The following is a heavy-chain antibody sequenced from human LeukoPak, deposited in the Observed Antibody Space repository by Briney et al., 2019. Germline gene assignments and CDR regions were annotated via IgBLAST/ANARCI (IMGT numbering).Heavy chain of an antibody. CDR2: TSWNSGSI. CDR1: GFTFDDYA. D-gene: IGHD3-10*01. CDR3: AKDRYYYGSGSYAGGTGGFDY. Sequence: PGRSLRLSCAASGFTFDDYAMHWVRQAPGKGLEWVSGTSWNSGSIGYADSVKGRFTISRDNAKNSLYLQMNSLRAEDTALYYCAKDRYYYGSGSYAGGTGGFDYWGQGTLVTVSS. J-gene: IGHJ4*02. V-gene: IGHV3-9*01.